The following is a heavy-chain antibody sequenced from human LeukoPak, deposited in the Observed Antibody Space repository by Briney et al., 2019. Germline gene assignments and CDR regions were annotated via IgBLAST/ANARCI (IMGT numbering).Heavy chain of an antibody. V-gene: IGHV3-21*01. Sequence: SGGSLRLSCAASGFTFSTYSLNWVRQAPGKGLEWVSSITSSSSYIYYADSLKGRFTISRDNAKNSLYLQMNSLRAEDTAVYYCARAAAGTGSWLQYFDYWGQGTLATVSS. CDR1: GFTFSTYS. J-gene: IGHJ4*02. CDR3: ARAAAGTGSWLQYFDY. D-gene: IGHD6-13*01. CDR2: ITSSSSYI.